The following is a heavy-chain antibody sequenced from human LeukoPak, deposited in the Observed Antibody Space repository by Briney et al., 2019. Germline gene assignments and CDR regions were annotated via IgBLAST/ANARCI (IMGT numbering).Heavy chain of an antibody. D-gene: IGHD3-10*01. CDR3: ASQWFGENYPTPLDP. CDR2: IYTSGST. CDR1: GGSISSGSYY. J-gene: IGHJ5*02. V-gene: IGHV4-61*02. Sequence: SETLSLTCTVSGGSISSGSYYWSWIRQPAGKGLEWIGRIYTSGSTNYNPSLKSRVTISVDTSKNQFSLKLSSVTAADTAVYYCASQWFGENYPTPLDPWGQGTLVTVSS.